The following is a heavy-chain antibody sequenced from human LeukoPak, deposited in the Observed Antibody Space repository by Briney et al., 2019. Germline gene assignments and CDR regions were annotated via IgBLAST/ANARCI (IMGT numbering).Heavy chain of an antibody. Sequence: GSLSLSCAATGFTFRNYWMAWVRQAPGKGLVWVSRINSDESTTNYADSVKGRFTISRDNAKNTLYLQMNSLSAEDTAVYYCARVNYYFDSWGQGTLVTVSS. D-gene: IGHD1-1*01. CDR3: ARVNYYFDS. CDR2: INSDESTT. J-gene: IGHJ4*02. CDR1: GFTFRNYW. V-gene: IGHV3-74*01.